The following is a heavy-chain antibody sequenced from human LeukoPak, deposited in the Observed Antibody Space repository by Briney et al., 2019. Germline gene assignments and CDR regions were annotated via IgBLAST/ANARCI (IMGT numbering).Heavy chain of an antibody. J-gene: IGHJ5*02. CDR2: INHSGST. Sequence: PSETLSLTCAVSGTSLSAYCWSWIRQPPGKGLEWIGEINHSGSTNYNPSLKSRVTISVDTSKNQFSLKLSSVTAADTAVYYCAREYSSGWTSWFDPWGQGTLVTVSS. D-gene: IGHD6-19*01. V-gene: IGHV4-34*01. CDR1: GTSLSAYC. CDR3: AREYSSGWTSWFDP.